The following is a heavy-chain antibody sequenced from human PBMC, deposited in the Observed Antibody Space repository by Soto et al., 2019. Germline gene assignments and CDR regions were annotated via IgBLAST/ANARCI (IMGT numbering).Heavy chain of an antibody. CDR2: ISSSSFTI. D-gene: IGHD1-26*01. V-gene: IGHV3-48*04. J-gene: IGHJ4*02. Sequence: GGSLGLSCAAAGFRFSDYSMNWVRQAPGRGLEWVSYISSSSFTIHYADSVEGRFAISRDNAKNSLYLQMNSLRAEDTAVYHCARDGRPGGDRINDYWGQGTLVTVSS. CDR1: GFRFSDYS. CDR3: ARDGRPGGDRINDY.